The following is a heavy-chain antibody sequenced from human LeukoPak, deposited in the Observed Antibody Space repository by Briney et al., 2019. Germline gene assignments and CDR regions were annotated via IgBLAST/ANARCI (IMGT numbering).Heavy chain of an antibody. Sequence: WIRLAAGKGLEWISYISSASSHTNYADSVKGRFTISRDNAKRSLYLQMNSLRAEDTAVYYCARGSARWFDPWGQGTLVTVSS. CDR2: ISSASSHT. V-gene: IGHV3-11*05. CDR3: ARGSARWFDP. J-gene: IGHJ5*02.